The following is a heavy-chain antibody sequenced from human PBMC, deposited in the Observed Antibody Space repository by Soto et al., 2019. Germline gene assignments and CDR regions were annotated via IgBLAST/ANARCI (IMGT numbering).Heavy chain of an antibody. Sequence: EVQLLESGGGLLQPGGSLRLSCVASGFTFSTFDMSWVRQAPGKGLEWVSEISGSNGRTYYADSVNRRFTTSRDNSKHTLYLQMNSLRAEDTAVYYCVKGAWLDFWGQGTLVTVSS. J-gene: IGHJ5*01. CDR1: GFTFSTFD. CDR2: ISGSNGRT. CDR3: VKGAWLDF. V-gene: IGHV3-23*01.